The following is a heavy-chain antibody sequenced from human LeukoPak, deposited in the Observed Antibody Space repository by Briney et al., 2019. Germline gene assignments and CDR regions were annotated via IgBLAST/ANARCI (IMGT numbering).Heavy chain of an antibody. CDR2: ISGSGGST. D-gene: IGHD2/OR15-2a*01. J-gene: IGHJ3*02. CDR1: GFTVSNNF. V-gene: IGHV3-23*01. Sequence: PGGSLRLSCAASGFTVSNNFMSWVRQAPGKGLEWVSAISGSGGSTYYADSVKGQFTISRDNSKNTLYLQMNSLRAEDTAVYYCAKGDSTVHDAFDIWGQGTMVTVSS. CDR3: AKGDSTVHDAFDI.